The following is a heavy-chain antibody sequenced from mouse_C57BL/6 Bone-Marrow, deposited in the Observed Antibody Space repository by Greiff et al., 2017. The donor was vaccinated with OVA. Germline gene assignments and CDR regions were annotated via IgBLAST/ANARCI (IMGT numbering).Heavy chain of an antibody. V-gene: IGHV5-17*01. J-gene: IGHJ3*01. CDR1: GFTFSDYG. CDR3: ARGLPFAY. Sequence: EVKLMESGGGLVKPGGSLKLACAASGFTFSDYGMHWVRQAPEKGLEWVAYISSGSSTIYYADTVKGRFTISRDNAKNTLFLQMTSLRSEDTAMYYCARGLPFAYWGQGTLVTVSA. CDR2: ISSGSSTI.